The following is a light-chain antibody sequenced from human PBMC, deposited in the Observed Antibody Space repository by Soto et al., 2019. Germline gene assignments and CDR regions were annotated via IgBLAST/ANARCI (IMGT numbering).Light chain of an antibody. J-gene: IGLJ2*01. V-gene: IGLV2-14*01. CDR1: SSDVGGYNY. CDR3: SSYTSSSVLGV. Sequence: QSALTQPASVSGSPGQSITISCTGTSSDVGGYNYVSWYQQHPGKAPKLMIYDVSNRPSGVSNRFSGSKSCNTASLTISGLQAEDEADYYCSSYTSSSVLGVFGGGTKLTVL. CDR2: DVS.